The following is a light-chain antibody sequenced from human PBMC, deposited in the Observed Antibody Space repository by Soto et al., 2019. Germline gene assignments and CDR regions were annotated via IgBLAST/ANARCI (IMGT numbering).Light chain of an antibody. CDR2: GVS. CDR3: QQYSTLPHT. J-gene: IGKJ2*01. Sequence: SVLTQSPGTLSLSPGERATLSCRASQSVSNSFFAWYQQKPGQAPRLLIYGVSSRATGIPDRFSGSGSGKDFTLTISRLEPEDFVVYYCQQYSTLPHTFGQGTKLEVK. V-gene: IGKV3-20*01. CDR1: QSVSNSF.